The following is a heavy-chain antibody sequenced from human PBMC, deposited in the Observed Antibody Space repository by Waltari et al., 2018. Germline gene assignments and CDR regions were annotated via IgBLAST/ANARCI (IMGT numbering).Heavy chain of an antibody. D-gene: IGHD3-22*01. Sequence: QVQLQESGPGLVKPSETLSLTCAVSGYSISSGYYWGWIRQPPGKGLEWIGSIYHSGSTYYNPSLKSRVTISVDTSKNQFSLKLSSVTAADTAVYYCARRTSSGYSSARNKYNWFDPWGQGTLVTVSS. V-gene: IGHV4-38-2*01. CDR3: ARRTSSGYSSARNKYNWFDP. J-gene: IGHJ5*02. CDR1: GYSISSGYY. CDR2: IYHSGST.